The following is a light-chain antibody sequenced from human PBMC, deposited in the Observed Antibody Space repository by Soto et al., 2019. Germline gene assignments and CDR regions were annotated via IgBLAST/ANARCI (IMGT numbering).Light chain of an antibody. CDR3: QQYHDWPIT. J-gene: IGKJ5*01. V-gene: IGKV3-15*01. CDR2: GTS. Sequence: EIVMTQSPATLSVSTGEGATLSCRASQSVSTHLAWYQQIPGQAPRLLIYGTSTRAAGIPARFSGRGSGTEFTFTISSLQSEDFAVYHCQQYHDWPITFGQGTRLAIK. CDR1: QSVSTH.